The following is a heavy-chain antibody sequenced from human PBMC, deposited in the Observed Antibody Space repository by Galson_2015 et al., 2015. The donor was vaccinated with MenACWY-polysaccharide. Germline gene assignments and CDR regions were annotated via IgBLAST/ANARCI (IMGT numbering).Heavy chain of an antibody. D-gene: IGHD1-26*01. CDR1: DSSIRSGYF. Sequence: ETLSLTCAVSDSSIRSGYFWGWIRQPPGKGLEWIASIFHSGTTYYNPSLKSRVTISVDTSKNQFSLKLSSVTVADTAVYYCARVEKYSGSFYILHWGQGTLVTVSS. J-gene: IGHJ4*02. CDR2: IFHSGTT. V-gene: IGHV4-38-2*01. CDR3: ARVEKYSGSFYILH.